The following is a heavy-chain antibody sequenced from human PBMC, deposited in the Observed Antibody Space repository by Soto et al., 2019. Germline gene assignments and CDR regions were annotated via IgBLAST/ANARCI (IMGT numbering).Heavy chain of an antibody. J-gene: IGHJ5*02. D-gene: IGHD4-17*01. CDR2: IIPIFGTA. CDR3: ARHPGPTPSENWFDP. V-gene: IGHV1-69*13. Sequence: SVKVSCKASGGTFSSYAISWVRQAPGQGLEWMGGIIPIFGTANYAQKFQGRVTITADESTSTAYMELSSMRSEDTAVDYCARHPGPTPSENWFDPWGQGTLVTVSS. CDR1: GGTFSSYA.